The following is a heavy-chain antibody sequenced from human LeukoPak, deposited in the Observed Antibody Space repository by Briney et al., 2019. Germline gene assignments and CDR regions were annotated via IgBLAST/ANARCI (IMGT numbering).Heavy chain of an antibody. V-gene: IGHV4-39*01. CDR1: GGSISSSSYY. D-gene: IGHD2-2*01. CDR3: ARLGIVVVPAAMVRQYYFDY. Sequence: SETLSLTCTVSGGSISSSSYYWGWIRQPPGKGLEWIGSIYYSGSTYYNPSLKSRVTISVDTSKNQFSLKLSSVTAADTAVYYCARLGIVVVPAAMVRQYYFDYWGQGTLVTVSS. CDR2: IYYSGST. J-gene: IGHJ4*02.